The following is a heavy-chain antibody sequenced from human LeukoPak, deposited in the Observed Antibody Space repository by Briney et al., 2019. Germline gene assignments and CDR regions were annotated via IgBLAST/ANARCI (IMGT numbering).Heavy chain of an antibody. CDR2: ISAYNGNT. CDR3: ATTLYNCSPRYFDF. D-gene: IGHD1-20*01. Sequence: ASVKVSCKASGYTFTSYGISWVRQAPGQGLEWMGWISAYNGNTNYAQQLQGRVTMTTDTSPNTAHMELRSLRCDDNAVYLWATTLYNCSPRYFDFWGQGTLVTVSS. J-gene: IGHJ4*02. V-gene: IGHV1-18*01. CDR1: GYTFTSYG.